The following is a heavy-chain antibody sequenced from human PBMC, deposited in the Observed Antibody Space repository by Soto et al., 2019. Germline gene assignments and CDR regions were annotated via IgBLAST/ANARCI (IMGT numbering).Heavy chain of an antibody. D-gene: IGHD4-17*01. Sequence: PSETLSLTCTVCGGPLSSVDYYWSWIRQPPRKGLEWIGYIYYSGSTYYYPSLKSRVTXLVDTSKNQLSLKLSPVTAAYTSVYYCARDQPLNYGDYRALFYYGMDVGGQGTTVTVSS. CDR2: IYYSGST. CDR3: ARDQPLNYGDYRALFYYGMDV. CDR1: GGPLSSVDYY. J-gene: IGHJ6*02. V-gene: IGHV4-30-4*01.